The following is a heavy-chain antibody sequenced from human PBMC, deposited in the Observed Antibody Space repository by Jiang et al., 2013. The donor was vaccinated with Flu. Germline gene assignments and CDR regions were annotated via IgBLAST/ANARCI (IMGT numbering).Heavy chain of an antibody. Sequence: VQLLESGGGLVKPGGSLRLSCAASGFTFSSYSMNWVRQAPGKGLEWVSSISSSSSYIYYADSVKGRFTISRDNAKNSLYLQMNSLRAEDTAVYYCARDYSWGLDAIYYFDYVGQGTLVTVSS. CDR1: GFTFSSYS. CDR2: ISSSSSYI. J-gene: IGHJ4*02. CDR3: ARDYSWGLDAIYYFDY. V-gene: IGHV3-21*01. D-gene: IGHD3-16*01.